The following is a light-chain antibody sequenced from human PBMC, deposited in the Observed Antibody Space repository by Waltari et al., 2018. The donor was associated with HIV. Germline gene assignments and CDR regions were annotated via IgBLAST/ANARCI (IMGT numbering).Light chain of an antibody. V-gene: IGLV2-14*03. CDR1: SSDVGTYNY. CDR3: TSYTSSSTLL. J-gene: IGLJ2*01. Sequence: QSALTQPASVSGSPGQSITISCTGSSSDVGTYNYVSWYQQHPAKAPRLIISEVSDRPSGVSNRFSGSKSGNTASLTISELQTWDEADYYCTSYTSSSTLLFGGGTKLTVL. CDR2: EVS.